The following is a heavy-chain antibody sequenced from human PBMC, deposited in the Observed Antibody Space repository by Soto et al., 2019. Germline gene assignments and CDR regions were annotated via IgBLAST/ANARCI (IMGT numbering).Heavy chain of an antibody. J-gene: IGHJ5*02. V-gene: IGHV4-39*01. CDR1: GASISSRSSY. D-gene: IGHD6-13*01. Sequence: PSETLSLTCIVSGASISSRSSYWGWIRQPPGKGLEWVGTFYSGSTYNNPSLMSRVTISVDTSKNQFSLKLSSVAAEDTAIYYCATTRGIAVGGSFDHWGQGTLVTVSS. CDR3: ATTRGIAVGGSFDH. CDR2: FYSGST.